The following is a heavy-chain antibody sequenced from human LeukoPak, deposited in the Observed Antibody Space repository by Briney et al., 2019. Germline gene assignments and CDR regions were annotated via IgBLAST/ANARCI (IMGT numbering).Heavy chain of an antibody. D-gene: IGHD2-2*01. J-gene: IGHJ5*02. CDR1: GYTFTSYG. CDR3: ARNSKDIVVVPARDWFDP. Sequence: ASVKVSCKASGYTFTSYGISWVRQAPGQGLEWMGWISAYSGNTNYAQKLQGRVTMTTDTSTSTAYMELRSLRSDDTAVYYCARNSKDIVVVPARDWFDPWGQGTLVTVSS. CDR2: ISAYSGNT. V-gene: IGHV1-18*01.